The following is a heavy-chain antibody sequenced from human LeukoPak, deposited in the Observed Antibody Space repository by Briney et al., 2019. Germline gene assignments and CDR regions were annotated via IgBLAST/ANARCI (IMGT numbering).Heavy chain of an antibody. V-gene: IGHV4-34*01. J-gene: IGHJ4*02. D-gene: IGHD6-13*01. Sequence: SETLSLTCAVYGGSFSGYFWSWVRQPPGKGLEWIGEINHSGGTNYNPSLKRRVTISVDTSKNQFSLKMNSVTAADTAVYYCARAPSGEVESAARGDYLDYWGQGTLVTVSS. CDR1: GGSFSGYF. CDR2: INHSGGT. CDR3: ARAPSGEVESAARGDYLDY.